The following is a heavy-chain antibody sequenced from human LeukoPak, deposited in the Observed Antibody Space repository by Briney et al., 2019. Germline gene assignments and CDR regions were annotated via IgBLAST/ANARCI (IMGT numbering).Heavy chain of an antibody. CDR2: VYHSGST. Sequence: PSETLSLTCTVSGYSISSGYFWGWVRQPPGKGLERIGNVYHSGSTHYNPSLKSRVTISVDTSKIQFSLKLSSVTAADTAVYYCARTLYSSGWCPFDYWGQGALVTVSS. D-gene: IGHD6-19*01. CDR3: ARTLYSSGWCPFDY. V-gene: IGHV4-38-2*02. CDR1: GYSISSGYF. J-gene: IGHJ4*02.